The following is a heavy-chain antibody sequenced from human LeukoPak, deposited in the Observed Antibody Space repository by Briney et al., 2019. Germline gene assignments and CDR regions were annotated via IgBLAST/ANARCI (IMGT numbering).Heavy chain of an antibody. Sequence: GGSLRLSCAASGFTFSDYYMTWVRQAPGKGLEWVSYIDNSGRTIFYADSVKGRFTISPDNAKNSLYLQMNSLRAEDTAVYYCARGIMVRGVGDWFDPWGQGTLVTVSS. CDR2: IDNSGRTI. CDR1: GFTFSDYY. CDR3: ARGIMVRGVGDWFDP. D-gene: IGHD3-10*01. J-gene: IGHJ5*02. V-gene: IGHV3-11*01.